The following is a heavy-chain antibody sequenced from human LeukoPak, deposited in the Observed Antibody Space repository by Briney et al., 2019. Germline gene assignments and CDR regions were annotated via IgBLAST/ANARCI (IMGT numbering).Heavy chain of an antibody. CDR2: ISWNSGSI. CDR3: AKAMVRGQLGAFDI. D-gene: IGHD3-10*01. CDR1: GFTFDDYA. Sequence: GGSLRLSCAASGFTFDDYAMHWVRHAPGKGLEWVSGISWNSGSIGYADSVKGRFTISRDNAKNSLYLQMNSLRAEDTALYYCAKAMVRGQLGAFDIWGQGTMVTVSS. V-gene: IGHV3-9*01. J-gene: IGHJ3*02.